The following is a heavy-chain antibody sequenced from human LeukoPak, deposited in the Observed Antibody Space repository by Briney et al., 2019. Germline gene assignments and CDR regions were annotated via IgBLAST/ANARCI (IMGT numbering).Heavy chain of an antibody. CDR1: GFTFSSYG. Sequence: PGGSLRLSCAASGFTFSSYGMHWVRQAPGKGLEWVAFIRDDGSNKYYADSVKGRFTISRDNSKNTLYLQMNSLRAEDTAVYYCAKSANYGDYVLDYWGQGTLVTVSS. J-gene: IGHJ4*02. CDR2: IRDDGSNK. CDR3: AKSANYGDYVLDY. V-gene: IGHV3-30*02. D-gene: IGHD4-17*01.